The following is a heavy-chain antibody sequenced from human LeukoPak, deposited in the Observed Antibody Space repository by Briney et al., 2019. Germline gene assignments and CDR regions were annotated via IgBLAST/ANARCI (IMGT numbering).Heavy chain of an antibody. CDR1: GASINGYY. CDR3: ASRSSIWSGYQDTLYYFDS. V-gene: IGHV4-59*01. CDR2: IYYSGST. Sequence: PSETLSLTCTVSGASINGYYWTWIRQPPGRRLEWIGHIYYSGSTNYNPSLKSRVTISVDTSKNQFSLKLSSVTAADTAVYYCASRSSIWSGYQDTLYYFDSWGQGTLVTVSS. D-gene: IGHD3-3*01. J-gene: IGHJ4*02.